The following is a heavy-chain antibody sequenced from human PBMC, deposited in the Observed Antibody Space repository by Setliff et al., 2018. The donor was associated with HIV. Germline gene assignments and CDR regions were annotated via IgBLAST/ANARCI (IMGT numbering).Heavy chain of an antibody. V-gene: IGHV4-61*09. CDR1: GGSISSGSYY. CDR3: ARGVNFDY. D-gene: IGHD3-3*01. CDR2: IHTSGST. J-gene: IGHJ4*02. Sequence: SETLSLTCTVSGGSISSGSYYWSWIRQPAGKGLEWIGQIHTSGSTNYNPSLESRVIILVDTSKNQFSLKLTSVNAADTGMYYCARGVNFDYWGQGTQVTVSS.